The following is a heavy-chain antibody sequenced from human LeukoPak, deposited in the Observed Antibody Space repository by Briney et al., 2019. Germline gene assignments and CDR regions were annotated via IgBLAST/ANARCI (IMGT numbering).Heavy chain of an antibody. CDR2: IYYSGTSETT. V-gene: IGHV4-59*01. J-gene: IGHJ4*02. D-gene: IGHD3-22*01. Sequence: SETLSLTCSVSGGPISGYHWSWIRQPPGKGLEWIGYIYYSGTSETTNYNPSLKSRVTISVHTSKNQFSLDLSSVTAADTAVYYCAREAPTSRYDSSGPDYWGQGTLVTVSS. CDR1: GGPISGYH. CDR3: AREAPTSRYDSSGPDY.